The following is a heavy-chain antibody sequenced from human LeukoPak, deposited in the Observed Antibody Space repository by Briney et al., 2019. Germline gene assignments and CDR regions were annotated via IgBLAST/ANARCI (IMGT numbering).Heavy chain of an antibody. V-gene: IGHV3-23*01. Sequence: SGGSLRLSCAASGFTFSNFAMSWVRQAPGKGLEWVSGITNDGGTYYADSVKGRFTISRDNAKNTLYLQMNSLRAEDTAVYYCARDLHGAFDIWGQGTMVTVSS. J-gene: IGHJ3*02. CDR1: GFTFSNFA. CDR3: ARDLHGAFDI. CDR2: ITNDGGT.